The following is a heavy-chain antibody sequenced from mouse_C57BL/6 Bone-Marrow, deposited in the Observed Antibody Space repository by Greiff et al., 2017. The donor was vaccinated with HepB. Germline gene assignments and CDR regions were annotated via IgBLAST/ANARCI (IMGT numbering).Heavy chain of an antibody. D-gene: IGHD1-1*01. J-gene: IGHJ3*01. V-gene: IGHV1-26*01. CDR2: INPNNGGT. CDR1: GYTFTDYY. Sequence: EVQLQQSGPELVKPGASVKISCKASGYTFTDYYMNWVKQSHGKSLEWIGDINPNNGGTSYNQKFKGKATLTVDKSSSTAYMELRSLTSEDSAVYYCARRDYGSSYRFAYWGQGTLVTVSA. CDR3: ARRDYGSSYRFAY.